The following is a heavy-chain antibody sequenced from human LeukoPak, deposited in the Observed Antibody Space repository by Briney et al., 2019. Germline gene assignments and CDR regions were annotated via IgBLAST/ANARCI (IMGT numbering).Heavy chain of an antibody. D-gene: IGHD4-17*01. CDR1: GFTFSSYG. V-gene: IGHV3-23*01. CDR2: ISDSGGTT. CDR3: ANQRLGDPRYYFDY. J-gene: IGHJ4*02. Sequence: QAGGSLRLSCAASGFTFSSYGMSWVRQAPGKGLEWVSSISDSGGTTSYADYVKGRFTISRDNSKNTLYLQMNSLRAEDTAVYYCANQRLGDPRYYFDYWGQGTLVTVSS.